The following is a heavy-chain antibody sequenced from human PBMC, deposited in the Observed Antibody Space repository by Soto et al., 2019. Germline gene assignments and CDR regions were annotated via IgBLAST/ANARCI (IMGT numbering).Heavy chain of an antibody. CDR2: ISYDGSNK. Sequence: GGSLRLSCAASGFTFSSYAMHWVRQAPGKGLEWVAVISYDGSNKYYADSVKGRFTISRDNSKNTLYLQMNSLRAEDTAVYYCARDLLNSGSPGGFDPWGQGTLVTVSS. V-gene: IGHV3-30-3*01. D-gene: IGHD3-10*01. CDR1: GFTFSSYA. CDR3: ARDLLNSGSPGGFDP. J-gene: IGHJ5*02.